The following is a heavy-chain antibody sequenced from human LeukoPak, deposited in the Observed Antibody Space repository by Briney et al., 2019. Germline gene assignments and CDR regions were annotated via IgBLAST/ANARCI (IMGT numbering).Heavy chain of an antibody. V-gene: IGHV3-30-3*01. CDR1: GFTFSSYA. D-gene: IGHD2-2*02. CDR3: AKDLPDIVVVPAAIRPLGYMDV. J-gene: IGHJ6*03. Sequence: GGFLRLSCAASGFTFSSYAMHWVRQAPGKGLEWVAVISYDGSNKYYADSVKGRFTISRDNSKNTLYLQMNSLRAEDTAVYYCAKDLPDIVVVPAAIRPLGYMDVWGKGTTVTVSS. CDR2: ISYDGSNK.